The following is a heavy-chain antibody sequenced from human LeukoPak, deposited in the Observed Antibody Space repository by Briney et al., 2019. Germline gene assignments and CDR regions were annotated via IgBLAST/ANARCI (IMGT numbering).Heavy chain of an antibody. Sequence: PGGSLRLSCAACVFTFSVYYISWVRQAPGKGLGWGSYISGSGRTIYCADTAKGRYTISRDNAKNSLYLQMNSMRAEDTTVYCCARDGWVVRGAYWGQGTLVTVSS. CDR2: ISGSGRTI. CDR3: ARDGWVVRGAY. CDR1: VFTFSVYY. D-gene: IGHD3-10*01. V-gene: IGHV3-11*04. J-gene: IGHJ4*02.